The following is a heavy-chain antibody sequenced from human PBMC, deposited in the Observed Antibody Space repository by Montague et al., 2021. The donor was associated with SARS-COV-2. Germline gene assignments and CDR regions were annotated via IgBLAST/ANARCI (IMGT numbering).Heavy chain of an antibody. CDR2: VYYSRSS. CDR3: VREPAPSGSGTFYDY. Sequence: SETLSLTCTVSGDSVSHDFWTWIRQPPGKGLEWIGYVYYSRSSSXNPSLRGRVSIAVDTSKNQFSLRLSTVTAADTAIYYCVREPAPSGSGTFYDYWGQGTLVAVSS. J-gene: IGHJ4*02. D-gene: IGHD1-26*01. V-gene: IGHV4-59*02. CDR1: GDSVSHDF.